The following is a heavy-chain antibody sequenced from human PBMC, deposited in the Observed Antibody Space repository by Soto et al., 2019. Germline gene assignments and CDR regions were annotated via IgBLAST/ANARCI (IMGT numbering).Heavy chain of an antibody. Sequence: SLRLSCKTSGFTFGDYALNWVRQAPGRGLEWVGFIRATPAGGTAEYAASVKDRFTVSRDASSSTAYLQMDSLRTEDTAVYFCTRIGQEAAMRWYFDYWGQGTLVTVSS. CDR1: GFTFGDYA. J-gene: IGHJ4*02. CDR3: TRIGQEAAMRWYFDY. D-gene: IGHD2-2*01. V-gene: IGHV3-49*04. CDR2: IRATPAGGTA.